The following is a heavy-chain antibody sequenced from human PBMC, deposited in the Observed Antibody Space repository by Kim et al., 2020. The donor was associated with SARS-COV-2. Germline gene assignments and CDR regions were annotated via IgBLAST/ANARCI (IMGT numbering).Heavy chain of an antibody. CDR1: GFTFSSYA. J-gene: IGHJ6*02. CDR3: AKGDPYDFWSGGDYYYYGMDV. V-gene: IGHV3-23*01. CDR2: ISGSGGST. Sequence: GGSLRLSCAASGFTFSSYAMSWVRQAPGKGLEWVSAISGSGGSTYYADSVKGRFTISRDNSKNTLYLQMNSLRAEDTAVYYCAKGDPYDFWSGGDYYYYGMDVWGQGTTVTVSS. D-gene: IGHD3-3*01.